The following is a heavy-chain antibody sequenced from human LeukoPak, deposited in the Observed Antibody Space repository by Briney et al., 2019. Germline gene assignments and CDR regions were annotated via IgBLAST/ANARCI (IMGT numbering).Heavy chain of an antibody. CDR3: AREMTTVIDY. Sequence: SQTLSLTCTVSGGSISSGGYYWSWIRQHPGKGLEWIGYINYSGSTYYNPSLKSRVTISVDTSKNQFSLKLSSVTAADTAVYYCAREMTTVIDYWGQGTLVTVSS. CDR2: INYSGST. V-gene: IGHV4-31*03. CDR1: GGSISSGGYY. J-gene: IGHJ4*02. D-gene: IGHD4-17*01.